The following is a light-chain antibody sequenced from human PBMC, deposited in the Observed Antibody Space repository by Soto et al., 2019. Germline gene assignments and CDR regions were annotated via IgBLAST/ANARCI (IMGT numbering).Light chain of an antibody. CDR3: QQSYSMLT. Sequence: DIQMTQSPSSLSASVGDRVTITCRASQNINTYLNWYQQKPGKAPRLLIYAASSLQSGVPSRFSGSGSGTDFTLTISSLQPEDFATYYCQQSYSMLTFGQGTRLEI. J-gene: IGKJ5*01. CDR2: AAS. CDR1: QNINTY. V-gene: IGKV1-39*01.